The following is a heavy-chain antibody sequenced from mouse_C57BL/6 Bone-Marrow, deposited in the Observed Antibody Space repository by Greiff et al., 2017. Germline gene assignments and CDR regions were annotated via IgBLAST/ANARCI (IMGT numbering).Heavy chain of an antibody. CDR2: ISPGSGST. D-gene: IGHD4-1*02. Sequence: QVQLQQPGAELVKPGASVKMSCKASGYTFTSYWITWVMQRPGPGLEWIGDISPGSGSTNYNEKFKSQATLAVDTSSSTAYMQLSSLTSEDSAVYFCASTGTEDYWYCDVWGTGTTVTVSS. V-gene: IGHV1-55*01. CDR3: ASTGTEDYWYCDV. CDR1: GYTFTSYW. J-gene: IGHJ1*03.